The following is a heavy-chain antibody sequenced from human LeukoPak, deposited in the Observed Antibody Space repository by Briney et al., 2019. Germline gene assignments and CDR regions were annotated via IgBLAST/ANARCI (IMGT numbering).Heavy chain of an antibody. D-gene: IGHD6-19*01. J-gene: IGHJ3*02. Sequence: GGSLRLSCAASGFMFRDYYMSWIRQAPGKGLEWVSYVSSGFTTYYADSVKGRFTISRDNAKNSLYLQMNSLRAEDTAVYYCARLNGWPTFAIWGQGTMVTVSS. CDR2: VSSGFTT. V-gene: IGHV3-11*04. CDR1: GFMFRDYY. CDR3: ARLNGWPTFAI.